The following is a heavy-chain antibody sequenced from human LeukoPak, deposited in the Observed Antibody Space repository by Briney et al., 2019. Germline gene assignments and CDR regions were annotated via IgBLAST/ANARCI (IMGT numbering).Heavy chain of an antibody. CDR2: INHSGST. J-gene: IGHJ4*02. D-gene: IGHD5-18*01. V-gene: IGHV4-34*01. Sequence: SETLSLTCAVYGGSFSGYYWSWIRQPPGKGLEWIGEINHSGSTNYNPSLKSRVTISVDTSKNRFSLKLSSVTAADTAVYYCARGRPRGYSYGFPFDYWGQGTLVTVSS. CDR1: GGSFSGYY. CDR3: ARGRPRGYSYGFPFDY.